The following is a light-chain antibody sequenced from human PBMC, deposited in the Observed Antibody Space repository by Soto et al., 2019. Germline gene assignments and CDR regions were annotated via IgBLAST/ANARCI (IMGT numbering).Light chain of an antibody. J-gene: IGKJ4*01. CDR3: MQALQAFT. CDR1: QSVSSY. V-gene: IGKV3-11*01. CDR2: DAS. Sequence: EIVLTQSPATLSLSPGERATLSCRASQSVSSYLAWYQQKPGQAPRLLIYDASNRATGIPARFSGSGSGTDFTLKISRVEAEDVGVYYCMQALQAFTFGGGTKVEIK.